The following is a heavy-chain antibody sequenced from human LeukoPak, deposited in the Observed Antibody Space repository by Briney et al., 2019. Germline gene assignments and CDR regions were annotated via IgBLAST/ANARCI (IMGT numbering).Heavy chain of an antibody. V-gene: IGHV4-59*10. D-gene: IGHD2-21*02. J-gene: IGHJ6*03. CDR1: GGSFSGYY. CDR3: ARIYCGGDCRGYYYHYYMDV. Sequence: SETLSLTCAVYGGSFSGYYWSWIRQPAGKGLEWIGRIYTSGSTKYNPSLKSRVTISVDTSKNQFPLKLSSVTAADTAVYYCARIYCGGDCRGYYYHYYMDVWGKGTTVTISS. CDR2: IYTSGST.